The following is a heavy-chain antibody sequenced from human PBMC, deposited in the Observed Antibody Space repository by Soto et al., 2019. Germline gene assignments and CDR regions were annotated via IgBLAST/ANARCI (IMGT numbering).Heavy chain of an antibody. CDR1: GFNLSDYN. CDR3: AREKCSSNNCYLVRYYGMDV. V-gene: IGHV3-21*01. Sequence: GGSLRLSCAVSGFNLSDYNMNWVRQAPGKGLEWVSSISSTGFYIYYLDSLRGRITISRDNAKNSVYLQMNSLRGEDSAVYFCAREKCSSNNCYLVRYYGMDVWGQGTTVTVSS. D-gene: IGHD2-2*01. CDR2: ISSTGFYI. J-gene: IGHJ6*02.